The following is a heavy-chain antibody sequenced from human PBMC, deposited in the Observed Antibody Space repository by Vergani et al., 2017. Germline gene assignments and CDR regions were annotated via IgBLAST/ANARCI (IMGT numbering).Heavy chain of an antibody. J-gene: IGHJ4*02. D-gene: IGHD2-8*01. CDR3: AKDHGGYCTNGNCLFGS. V-gene: IGHV3-23*01. CDR1: GFTFSACP. Sequence: EVQLLQSGGGVIQPGGSVRLSCAASGFTFSACPMTWVRQAPGKGLEWVSAISARYPSTYYADSVKGRFTISRDNSKNMLYLQMNSLRPEDTAQYYCAKDHGGYCTNGNCLFGSWGQGTPVTVSS. CDR2: ISARYPST.